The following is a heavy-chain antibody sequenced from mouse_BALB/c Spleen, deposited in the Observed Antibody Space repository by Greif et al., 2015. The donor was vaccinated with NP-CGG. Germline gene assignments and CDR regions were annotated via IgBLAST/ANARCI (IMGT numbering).Heavy chain of an antibody. CDR1: GFTFNTYA. V-gene: IGHV10-1*02. Sequence: EVHLVESGGGLVQPKGSLKLSCAASGFTFNTYAMNWVRQAPGKGLEWVARIRSKSNNYATYYADSVKDRFTISRDDSQSMLYLQMNNLKTEDTAMYYCVRHSYDAMDYWGQGTSVTVSS. CDR3: VRHSYDAMDY. D-gene: IGHD2-12*01. J-gene: IGHJ4*01. CDR2: IRSKSNNYAT.